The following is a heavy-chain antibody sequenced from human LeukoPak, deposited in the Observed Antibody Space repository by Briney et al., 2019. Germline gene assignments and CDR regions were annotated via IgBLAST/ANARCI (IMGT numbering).Heavy chain of an antibody. CDR3: ARGHYDLGP. CDR2: IYYSGEI. Sequence: SETLSLTCTVSGASINSNFWSWIRQSPGKGLEWIACIYYSGEINYNPSLRSRVTISLDTPNNQVSLKMTSVTAADTAVYYCARGHYDLGPWGQGTLVTVSS. D-gene: IGHD3-22*01. CDR1: GASINSNF. J-gene: IGHJ5*02. V-gene: IGHV4-59*01.